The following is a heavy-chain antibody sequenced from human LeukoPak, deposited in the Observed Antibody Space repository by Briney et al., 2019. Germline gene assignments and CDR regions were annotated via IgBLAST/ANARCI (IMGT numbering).Heavy chain of an antibody. Sequence: GGSLRLSCAASGFTFSSYAMHWVRQAPGKGLEWVAVISYDGSNKYYADSVKGRFTISRDNPKNTLYLQMNSLRAEDTAVYYCARAPRYPFGESYYYYGMYVWGQGTTVTVSS. D-gene: IGHD3-10*01. CDR2: ISYDGSNK. V-gene: IGHV3-30*04. J-gene: IGHJ6*02. CDR3: ARAPRYPFGESYYYYGMYV. CDR1: GFTFSSYA.